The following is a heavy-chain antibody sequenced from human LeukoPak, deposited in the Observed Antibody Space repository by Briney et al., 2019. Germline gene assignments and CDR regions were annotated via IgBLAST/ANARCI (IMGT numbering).Heavy chain of an antibody. CDR3: ARDPTTGYSSEAWFDS. D-gene: IGHD6-25*01. Sequence: SETPSLTCTVSGGSITSGSYYWSWIRQPAGKGLEWIGRIDTRGRTNYNPSLKSRVTISVDTSKNQFSLKLSSVTAADTAVYYCARDPTTGYSSEAWFDSWGQGTLVTVSS. CDR2: IDTRGRT. CDR1: GGSITSGSYY. V-gene: IGHV4-61*02. J-gene: IGHJ5*01.